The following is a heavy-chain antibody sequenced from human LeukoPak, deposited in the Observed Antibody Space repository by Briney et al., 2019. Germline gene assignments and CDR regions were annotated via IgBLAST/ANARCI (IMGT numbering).Heavy chain of an antibody. J-gene: IGHJ4*02. V-gene: IGHV3-21*04. CDR1: GFTFSSYG. Sequence: GGSLRLSCAASGFTFSSYGMHWVRQAPGKGLEWVSSISSSSSYIYYADSVKGRFTISRDNAKNSLYLQMNSLRAEDMALYYCAKGFYDFWSGYSHWGQGTLVTVSS. D-gene: IGHD3-3*01. CDR2: ISSSSSYI. CDR3: AKGFYDFWSGYSH.